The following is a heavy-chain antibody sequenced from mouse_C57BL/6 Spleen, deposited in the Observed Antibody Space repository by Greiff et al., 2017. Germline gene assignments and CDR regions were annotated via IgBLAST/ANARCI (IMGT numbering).Heavy chain of an antibody. CDR2: FHPYNDDT. CDR3: STCDSSYPFAY. D-gene: IGHD1-1*01. Sequence: QFQLQPSGAELVKPGASVKMSCKASGYTFTTYPIEWMKQIHGKSLEWIGNFHPYNDDTKYNEKFKGKAPFTVEKSSSTVYLELSRLTSNYSAVYYFSTCDSSYPFAYWGQGTLVTVSA. CDR1: GYTFTTYP. V-gene: IGHV1-47*01. J-gene: IGHJ3*01.